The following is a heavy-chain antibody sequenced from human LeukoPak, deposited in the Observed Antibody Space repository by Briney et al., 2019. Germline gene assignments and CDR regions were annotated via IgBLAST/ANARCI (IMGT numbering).Heavy chain of an antibody. J-gene: IGHJ4*02. D-gene: IGHD4-23*01. V-gene: IGHV4-59*08. CDR1: GGSMRSYY. CDR3: VRYYSGKYWPD. Sequence: PSETLSLTCSVSGGSMRSYYWSWVRQPPGKGLQWIGNIYYSGSTNYNPSLKSRIIISVDTSRNQFSLKLNSVTAADTAVYYCVRYYSGKYWPDWGPGTLVTVSS. CDR2: IYYSGST.